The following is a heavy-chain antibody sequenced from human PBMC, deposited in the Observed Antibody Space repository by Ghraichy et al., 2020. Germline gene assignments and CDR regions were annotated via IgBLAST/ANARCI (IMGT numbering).Heavy chain of an antibody. D-gene: IGHD3-22*01. V-gene: IGHV4-59*01. J-gene: IGHJ4*02. CDR2: IYYSGST. Sequence: SETLSLTCTVSGGSISSYYWSWIRQPPGKGLEWIGYIYYSGSTNYNPSLKSRVTISVDTSKNQFSLKLSSVTAADTAVYYCARVVDSSGYYGEVPYYFDYWGQGTLVTVSS. CDR1: GGSISSYY. CDR3: ARVVDSSGYYGEVPYYFDY.